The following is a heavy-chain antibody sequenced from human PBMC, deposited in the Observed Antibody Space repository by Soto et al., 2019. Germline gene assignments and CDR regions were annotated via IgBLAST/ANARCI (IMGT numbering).Heavy chain of an antibody. CDR3: ERTFSHGLPRDY. Sequence: GASVKVSCKASGYTFTSYYMHWVRQAPGQGLEWMGMIKPTGGSTSYAQKFQGRVTMTRDTSTSTVYMELSSLTSEDTAVYYCERTFSHGLPRDYLGQGTLVTVSS. V-gene: IGHV1-46*01. CDR1: GYTFTSYY. CDR2: IKPTGGST. J-gene: IGHJ4*02.